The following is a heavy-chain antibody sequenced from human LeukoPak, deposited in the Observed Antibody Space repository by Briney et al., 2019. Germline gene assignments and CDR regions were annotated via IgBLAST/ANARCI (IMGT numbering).Heavy chain of an antibody. J-gene: IGHJ3*02. CDR1: GITFSSYA. CDR2: ISGSGGST. D-gene: IGHD2-2*01. CDR3: AKVPADPSEPLPPHAFDI. Sequence: GGSLRLSCAASGITFSSYAMSWVRQAPGKGLEWVSAISGSGGSTYYADSVKGRFTISRDNSKNTLYLQMNSLRAEDTAVYYCAKVPADPSEPLPPHAFDIWGQGTMVTVSS. V-gene: IGHV3-23*01.